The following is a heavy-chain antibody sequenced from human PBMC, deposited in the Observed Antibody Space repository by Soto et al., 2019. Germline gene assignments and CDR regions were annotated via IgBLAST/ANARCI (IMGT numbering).Heavy chain of an antibody. V-gene: IGHV4-59*01. CDR3: ARDRDAFDR. Sequence: QVQLQESGPGLVKPSETLSLTCTVSGGSISSYYWSWIRQPPGKGLEWIGYIYYSGSTNYNPYLNSRVTISVDTPQNQFPLKLSSVTAAGTAVYYCARDRDAFDRWSQGTMVTLS. CDR2: IYYSGST. CDR1: GGSISSYY. J-gene: IGHJ3*01.